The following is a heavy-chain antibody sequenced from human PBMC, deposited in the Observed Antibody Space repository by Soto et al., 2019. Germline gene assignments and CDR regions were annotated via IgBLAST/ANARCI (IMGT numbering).Heavy chain of an antibody. CDR3: ANPTHSQWLRYGYCSGGSRLRFDY. J-gene: IGHJ4*02. CDR1: GFTFISYA. D-gene: IGHD2-15*01. Sequence: PGGSLRLSCAASGFTFISYAMSWVLQAPWKGLEWVSAISGSGGSTYYADSVKGRFTISRDNSKNTLYLQMNSLRAEDTAVYYCANPTHSQWLRYGYCSGGSRLRFDYWGQGTLVTVSS. CDR2: ISGSGGST. V-gene: IGHV3-23*01.